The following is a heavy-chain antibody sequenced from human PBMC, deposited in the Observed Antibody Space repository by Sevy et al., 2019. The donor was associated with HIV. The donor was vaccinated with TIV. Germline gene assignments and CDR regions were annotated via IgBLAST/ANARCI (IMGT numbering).Heavy chain of an antibody. CDR1: GFSFSNYA. Sequence: GGSLRLSCAASGFSFSNYAMNWVRQAPGKGLEWVSAISGSGDGSTFYADSVKGRFTISRDNSKNKVDLHMTSLRAEDTAVHYCAKDLILVVGEALDVWGQGTMVTVSS. J-gene: IGHJ3*01. CDR3: AKDLILVVGEALDV. D-gene: IGHD3-22*01. CDR2: ISGSGDGST. V-gene: IGHV3-23*01.